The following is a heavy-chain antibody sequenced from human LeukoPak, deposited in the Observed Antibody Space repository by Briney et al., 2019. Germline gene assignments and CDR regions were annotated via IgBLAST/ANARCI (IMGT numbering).Heavy chain of an antibody. CDR3: VRSLDY. Sequence: PGGSLRLSCAASGFPFSTYAMNWVRQAPGKGLEWVSVITGSGGFTQYAESVKGRFTISRDNSKNTVYLQMNSLRVEDTALYYCVRSLDYWGQGTLVTVSS. CDR2: ITGSGGFT. J-gene: IGHJ4*02. V-gene: IGHV3-23*01. CDR1: GFPFSTYA.